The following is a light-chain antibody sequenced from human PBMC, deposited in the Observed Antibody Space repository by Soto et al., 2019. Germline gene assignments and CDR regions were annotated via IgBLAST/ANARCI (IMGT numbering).Light chain of an antibody. V-gene: IGKV1-39*01. Sequence: DIQMTQSPSSLSASVGDRVTITCRASQNIRSYLNWYQHKPGKAPNLLIHDATTLQTGVPSRFSGSGSGTDFTLTISRLQPEDFATYYCQQSVVTPRTFGQGTKVDNK. CDR3: QQSVVTPRT. CDR1: QNIRSY. CDR2: DAT. J-gene: IGKJ1*01.